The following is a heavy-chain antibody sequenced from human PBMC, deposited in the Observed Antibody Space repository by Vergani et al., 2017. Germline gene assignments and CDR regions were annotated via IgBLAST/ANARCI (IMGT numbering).Heavy chain of an antibody. CDR1: GYTFTDYF. J-gene: IGHJ3*02. CDR3: ARDRDYGDYGAVDI. V-gene: IGHV1-2*02. D-gene: IGHD4-17*01. CDR2: INPNSGGT. Sequence: QVQLVQSGAEVKKPGASVKVSCKASGYTFTDYFMHWVRQAPGQGLEWMGWINPNSGGTNYAQKFQGRVTMTRDTSISTAYMELSSLRSEDTAVYYCARDRDYGDYGAVDIWGQGTMVTVSS.